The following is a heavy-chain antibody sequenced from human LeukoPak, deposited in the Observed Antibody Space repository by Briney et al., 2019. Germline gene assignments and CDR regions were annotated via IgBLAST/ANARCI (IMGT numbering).Heavy chain of an antibody. Sequence: GGSLRLSCAASGFTFSSYAMSWVRQAPGKGLEWVSAISGSGGSTYYADSVKGQFTISRDNSKNTLYLQINSLRAEDTAVYYCAKVPVAGTFDYWGEGTLVTVSS. V-gene: IGHV3-23*01. D-gene: IGHD6-19*01. CDR3: AKVPVAGTFDY. CDR2: ISGSGGST. J-gene: IGHJ4*02. CDR1: GFTFSSYA.